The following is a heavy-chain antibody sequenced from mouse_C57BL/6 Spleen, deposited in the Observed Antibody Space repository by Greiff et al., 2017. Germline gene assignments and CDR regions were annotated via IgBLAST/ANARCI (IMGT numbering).Heavy chain of an antibody. J-gene: IGHJ1*03. CDR2: IDPSDSYT. CDR1: GYTFTSYW. D-gene: IGHD1-1*01. Sequence: KQSCKASGYTFTSYWMQWVKQRPGQGLEWIGEIDPSDSYTNYNQKFKGKATLTVDTSSSTAYMQLSSLTSEDSAVYYCARYYGSSYGWYFDVWGTGTTVTVSS. V-gene: IGHV1-50*01. CDR3: ARYYGSSYGWYFDV.